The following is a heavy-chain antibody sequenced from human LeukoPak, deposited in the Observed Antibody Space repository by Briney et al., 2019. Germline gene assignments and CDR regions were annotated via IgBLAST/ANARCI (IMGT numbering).Heavy chain of an antibody. Sequence: GGSLRLSCAASGFTFSSYAMSWVRQAPGKGLEWVSAISGSGGSTYYADSVKGRFTISRDNSKNTLYLQMNSLRAEDTAVYYCAKDGYCSSTSCYIDFDYWGQGTLVTVSS. J-gene: IGHJ4*02. CDR1: GFTFSSYA. CDR3: AKDGYCSSTSCYIDFDY. D-gene: IGHD2-2*02. CDR2: ISGSGGST. V-gene: IGHV3-23*01.